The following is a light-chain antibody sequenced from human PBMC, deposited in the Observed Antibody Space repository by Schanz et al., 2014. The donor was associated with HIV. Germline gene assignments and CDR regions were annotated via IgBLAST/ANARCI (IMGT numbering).Light chain of an antibody. J-gene: IGKJ1*01. V-gene: IGKV3-15*01. CDR3: HQYNDWWT. CDR2: GAS. CDR1: QSVNSN. Sequence: EIVMTQSPATLSVSPGESATLSCRASQSVNSNLAWFQQKPGQAPRLLIYGASTRATGIPARFSGSGSGTDFTLTISSLQSEDFAVYYCHQYNDWWTFGQGTKVEIK.